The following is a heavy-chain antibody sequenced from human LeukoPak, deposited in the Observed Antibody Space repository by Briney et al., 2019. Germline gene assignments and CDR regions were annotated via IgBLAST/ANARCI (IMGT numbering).Heavy chain of an antibody. D-gene: IGHD3-22*01. J-gene: IGHJ5*02. Sequence: ASVKVSCKASGYTFSDFGITWVRQAPGQGLEWMGWIGADNGNTNYAQKLQGRVTMTTGTSTSTAYMDLRSLRSDDTAVYYCARSPYDSSGYYYPNWFDPWGQGTLVTVSS. V-gene: IGHV1-18*01. CDR2: IGADNGNT. CDR3: ARSPYDSSGYYYPNWFDP. CDR1: GYTFSDFG.